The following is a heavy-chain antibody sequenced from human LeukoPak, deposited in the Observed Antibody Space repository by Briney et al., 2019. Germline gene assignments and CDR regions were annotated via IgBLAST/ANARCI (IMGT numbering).Heavy chain of an antibody. Sequence: GESLKISCKGSGYRFTSYWIGWVRPMPGKGLEWMGIIYPGDSDTRYSPSFQGQVTISADKSISTAYLQWSSLKASDTAMYYCARPYCSGGSCYSGYFDYWGQGTLVTVSS. CDR2: IYPGDSDT. V-gene: IGHV5-51*01. J-gene: IGHJ4*02. CDR3: ARPYCSGGSCYSGYFDY. CDR1: GYRFTSYW. D-gene: IGHD2-15*01.